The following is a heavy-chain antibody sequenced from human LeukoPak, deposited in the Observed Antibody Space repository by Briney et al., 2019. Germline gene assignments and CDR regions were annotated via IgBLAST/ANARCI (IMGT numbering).Heavy chain of an antibody. CDR2: IYHSGST. CDR3: ARPGYYDFWSGYRDAFDI. CDR1: GYSISSGYY. J-gene: IGHJ3*02. Sequence: PSETLSLTCAVSGYSISSGYYWGWIPQPPGKGLEWVGSIYHSGSTYYNPSLKSRVTISVDTSKNQFSLKLSSVTAADTAVYYCARPGYYDFWSGYRDAFDIWGQGTMVTVSS. V-gene: IGHV4-38-2*01. D-gene: IGHD3-3*01.